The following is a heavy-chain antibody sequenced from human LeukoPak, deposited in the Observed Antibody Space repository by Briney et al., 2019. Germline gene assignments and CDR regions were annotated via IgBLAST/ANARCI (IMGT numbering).Heavy chain of an antibody. D-gene: IGHD4-23*01. CDR3: ARGRPHGNDY. J-gene: IGHJ4*02. CDR1: GFTFSSYW. Sequence: GGSLRLSCAASGFTFSSYWMNWVRQAPGKGLVWVSRIASDGSSTTYADSVKGRFSISRDTAKNTLYLQMNSLRVEDTAVYYCARGRPHGNDYWGQGTLVTVSS. V-gene: IGHV3-74*01. CDR2: IASDGSST.